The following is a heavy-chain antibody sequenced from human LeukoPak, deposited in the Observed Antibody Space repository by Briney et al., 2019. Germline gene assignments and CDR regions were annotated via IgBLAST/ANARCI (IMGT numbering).Heavy chain of an antibody. J-gene: IGHJ6*03. D-gene: IGHD6-13*01. CDR1: GGSFSGYY. Sequence: SETLSLTCAVYGGSFSGYYWSWIRQPPGKGLEWIGEINHSGSTNYNPSLKSRVTISVDTSKNQFSLKLSSVTAADTAVYYCARVGPYGSSWWGADYYYYYYMDVWGKGTTVTVSS. V-gene: IGHV4-34*01. CDR2: INHSGST. CDR3: ARVGPYGSSWWGADYYYYYYMDV.